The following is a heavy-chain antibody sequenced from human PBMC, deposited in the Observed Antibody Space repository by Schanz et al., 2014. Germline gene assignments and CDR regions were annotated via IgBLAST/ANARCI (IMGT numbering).Heavy chain of an antibody. CDR1: GFTFSTST. CDR2: IFTDGRT. CDR3: ARKVVGTIGGYYDN. D-gene: IGHD3-16*01. J-gene: IGHJ4*02. V-gene: IGHV3-23*03. Sequence: EVQLVESGGGWVQPGGSLRLSCAASGFTFSTSTMHWVRQAPGKGLEWVSIIFTDGRTYYADSVKGRFTISRDNAENTLFLQMNSLRAEDTAVYYCARKVVGTIGGYYDNWGQGTLVIVSS.